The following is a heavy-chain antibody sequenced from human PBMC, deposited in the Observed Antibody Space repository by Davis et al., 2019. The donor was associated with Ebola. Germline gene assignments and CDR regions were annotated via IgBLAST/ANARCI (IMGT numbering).Heavy chain of an antibody. CDR1: GYTLTTHY. D-gene: IGHD2-15*01. J-gene: IGHJ4*02. CDR3: ARVVDTWRVVDDY. CDR2: INPSDGS. V-gene: IGHV1-46*01. Sequence: SVTVSRQASGYTLTTHYMHWVRQAPGQGLEWLGVINPSDGSYAQKFQGRVTMTIDPSASTAYMELRSLRSDDTAVYYCARVVDTWRVVDDYWGQGTLVTVSS.